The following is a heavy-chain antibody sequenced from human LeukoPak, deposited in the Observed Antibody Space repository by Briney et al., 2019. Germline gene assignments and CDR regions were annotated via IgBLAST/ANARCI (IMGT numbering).Heavy chain of an antibody. D-gene: IGHD5-18*01. CDR3: SRGNGYLRWFDY. V-gene: IGHV1-2*06. CDR1: GYTFTGYY. Sequence: ASVKVSCKTSGYTFTGYYMHWVRQTPGQGLEWMGLINPNTGDTKYAQKFQGRVTMTRDTSISTVCVELSSLKSDDTAVYFCSRGNGYLRWFDYWGQGTLVTVSS. J-gene: IGHJ4*02. CDR2: INPNTGDT.